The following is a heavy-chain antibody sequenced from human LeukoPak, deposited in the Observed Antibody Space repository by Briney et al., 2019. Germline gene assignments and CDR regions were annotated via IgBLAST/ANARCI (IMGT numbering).Heavy chain of an antibody. CDR1: GFTFSSYV. CDR3: AKDVVVIRGYFDY. D-gene: IGHD2-21*01. V-gene: IGHV3-23*01. J-gene: IGHJ4*02. CDR2: ISGSGGST. Sequence: GGSLRLSCAASGFTFSSYVMSWVRQAPGKGLEWVSAISGSGGSTYYADSVKGRFTISRDNSKNTLYLQMNSLRAEDAAVYYCAKDVVVIRGYFDYWGQGTLVTVSS.